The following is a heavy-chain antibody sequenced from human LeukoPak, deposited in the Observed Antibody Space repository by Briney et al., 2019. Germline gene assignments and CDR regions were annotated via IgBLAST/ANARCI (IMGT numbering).Heavy chain of an antibody. J-gene: IGHJ3*02. CDR2: INPNSGGT. D-gene: IGHD5-24*01. CDR1: GYTFTGYY. CDR3: ARDRASQEMATINGALDI. V-gene: IGHV1-2*04. Sequence: ASVKVSCKASGYTFTGYYMHWVRQAPGQGLEWMGWINPNSGGTNYAQKFQGWVTMTRDTSISTAYMELSRLRSDDTAVYYCARDRASQEMATINGALDIWGQGTMVTVSS.